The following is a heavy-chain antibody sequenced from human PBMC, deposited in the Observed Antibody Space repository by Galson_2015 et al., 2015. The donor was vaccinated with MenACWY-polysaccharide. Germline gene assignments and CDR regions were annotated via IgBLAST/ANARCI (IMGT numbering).Heavy chain of an antibody. CDR1: GGSISSSSYY. CDR2: IYYSGST. V-gene: IGHV4-39*07. CDR3: ARDGIVVVPAAIRGRIDYYYYGMDV. J-gene: IGHJ6*02. D-gene: IGHD2-2*02. Sequence: SETLSLTCTVSGGSISSSSYYWGWIRQPPGKGLEWIGSIYYSGSTYYNPSLKSRVTISVDTSKNQFSLKLSSVTAADTAVYYCARDGIVVVPAAIRGRIDYYYYGMDVWGQGTTVTVSS.